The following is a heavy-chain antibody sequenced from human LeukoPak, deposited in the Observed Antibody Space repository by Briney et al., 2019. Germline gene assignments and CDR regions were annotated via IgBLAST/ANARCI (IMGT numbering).Heavy chain of an antibody. D-gene: IGHD3-10*01. V-gene: IGHV4-4*07. Sequence: SETLSLTCTVSGASISHYYWNWIRQPAGKGVEGIGRIYTLYTTGSPDSNPSLKSRITMSIDTSKNQFSLNLSSVTAADTAVYYCARDPGSGSYYLAFDVWGQGTMVTVSS. CDR3: ARDPGSGSYYLAFDV. CDR2: IYTLYTTGSP. CDR1: GASISHYY. J-gene: IGHJ3*01.